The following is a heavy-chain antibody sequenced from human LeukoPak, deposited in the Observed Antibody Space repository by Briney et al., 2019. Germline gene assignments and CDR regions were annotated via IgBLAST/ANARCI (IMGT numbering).Heavy chain of an antibody. V-gene: IGHV1-46*01. Sequence: ASVKVSCKASGYTFTSYYMHWVRQAPGQGLEWMGIINPSGGSTSYAQKFQGRVTMTRDMSTSTVYMELSSLRSEDTAVYYCARGGFYYDSSGYLRAFDIWGQGTMVTVSS. CDR1: GYTFTSYY. CDR3: ARGGFYYDSSGYLRAFDI. J-gene: IGHJ3*02. CDR2: INPSGGST. D-gene: IGHD3-22*01.